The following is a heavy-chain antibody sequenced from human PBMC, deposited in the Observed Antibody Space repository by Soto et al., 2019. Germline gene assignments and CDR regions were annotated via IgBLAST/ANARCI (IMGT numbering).Heavy chain of an antibody. CDR1: GGTFNKFA. Sequence: VKVSCKASGGTFNKFAFSWVRQAPGQGFEWMGGIIPVFRSANYAQRFRGRITITADEYTSTVYLYLNDLRSDDTAVYYCARRYCASDNCPLFYYFVDLWGLGTTVTVSS. CDR3: ARRYCASDNCPLFYYFVDL. D-gene: IGHD2-21*02. V-gene: IGHV1-69*13. J-gene: IGHJ6*02. CDR2: IIPVFRSA.